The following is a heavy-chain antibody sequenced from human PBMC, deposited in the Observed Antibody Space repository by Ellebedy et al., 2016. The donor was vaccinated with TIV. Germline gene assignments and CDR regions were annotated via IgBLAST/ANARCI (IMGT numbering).Heavy chain of an antibody. V-gene: IGHV3-30*02. CDR1: GFTFSAYG. D-gene: IGHD3-10*01. J-gene: IGHJ4*02. Sequence: PGGSLRLSCAASGFTFSAYGMHWVRKAPGKGLEWVTYIRYAGSNKYYAYSVKGRFTISIDNSKNTLFLEMNGLRAEDTAIYYCAGLWFGDSPRDNSDYWGRGTLVTVSS. CDR3: AGLWFGDSPRDNSDY. CDR2: IRYAGSNK.